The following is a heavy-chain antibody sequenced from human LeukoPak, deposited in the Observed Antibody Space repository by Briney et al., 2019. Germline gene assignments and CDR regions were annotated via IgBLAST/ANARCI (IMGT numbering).Heavy chain of an antibody. V-gene: IGHV3-21*01. CDR2: ISSSSS. CDR1: GFTFSDYS. Sequence: PGGSLRLSCAASGFTFSDYSMNWVRQAPGKGLEWVSSISSSSSYCADSVKGRFTISRGNAKNSLYLQMNSLRTEDTAVYYCTRGSFRGYSYGLPPDYWGQGALVTVSS. J-gene: IGHJ4*02. CDR3: TRGSFRGYSYGLPPDY. D-gene: IGHD5-18*01.